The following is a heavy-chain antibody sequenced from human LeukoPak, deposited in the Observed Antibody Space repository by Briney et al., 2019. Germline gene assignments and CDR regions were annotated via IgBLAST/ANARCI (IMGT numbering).Heavy chain of an antibody. CDR1: GFTFSSYG. CDR3: ARDRDSSGWDRPDY. Sequence: GGSLRLSCAASGFTFSSYGIHWVRQAPGKGLEWVAVISYDGSDKYYADSVKGRFTISRDNSKNTLYPQMNSLRAEDTAVYYCARDRDSSGWDRPDYWGQGTLVTVSS. V-gene: IGHV3-30*03. CDR2: ISYDGSDK. J-gene: IGHJ4*02. D-gene: IGHD6-19*01.